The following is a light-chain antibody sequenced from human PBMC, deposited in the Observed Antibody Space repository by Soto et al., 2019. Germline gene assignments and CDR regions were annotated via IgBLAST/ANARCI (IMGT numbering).Light chain of an antibody. CDR2: DVS. CDR1: SSDVGGYNY. Sequence: QSALTQPASVSGSPGQSITISCTGTSSDVGGYNYVSWYQQYPGKAPKLMIYDVSNRPSGVSNRFSGSKSGNTASLTISGLQAEDEADYYCSSYTSSSTPRVVFGGGTQLTVL. CDR3: SSYTSSSTPRVV. V-gene: IGLV2-14*01. J-gene: IGLJ2*01.